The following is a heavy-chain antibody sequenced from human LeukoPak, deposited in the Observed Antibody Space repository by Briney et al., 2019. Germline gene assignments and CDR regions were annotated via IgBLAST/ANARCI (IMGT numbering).Heavy chain of an antibody. V-gene: IGHV3-9*01. J-gene: IGHJ4*02. CDR3: AKDIKGQLYYFDY. CDR2: ISWNSGSI. Sequence: GGSLRLSCAASGFTFSSYSMNWVRQAPGKGLEWVSGISWNSGSIGYADSVKGRFTISRDNAKNSLYLQMNSLRAEDTALYYCAKDIKGQLYYFDYWGQGTLVTVSS. CDR1: GFTFSSYS. D-gene: IGHD5-18*01.